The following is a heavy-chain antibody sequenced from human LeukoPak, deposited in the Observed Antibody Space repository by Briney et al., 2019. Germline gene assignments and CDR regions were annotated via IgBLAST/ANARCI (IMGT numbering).Heavy chain of an antibody. Sequence: GGSLRLSCAASGFTFSSYSTNWVRQAPGKGLEWVSSISSSSSYIYYADSVKGRFTISRDNAKNSLYLQMNSLRAEDTAVYYCARDHYDFWGYFDYWGLGTLVTVSS. J-gene: IGHJ4*02. CDR3: ARDHYDFWGYFDY. D-gene: IGHD3-3*01. CDR1: GFTFSSYS. CDR2: ISSSSSYI. V-gene: IGHV3-21*01.